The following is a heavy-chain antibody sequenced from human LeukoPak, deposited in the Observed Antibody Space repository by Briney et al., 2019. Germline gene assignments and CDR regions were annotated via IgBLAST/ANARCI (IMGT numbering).Heavy chain of an antibody. CDR1: GFTFSSYW. CDR3: ARHSYKAAAGIQT. CDR2: IKQDGSEK. Sequence: GGSLRLSCEASGFTFSSYWMSWVRQAPGKGLEWVANIKQDGSEKFYVDSVKGRFTISRDNAKNSMYLQMNSLRAEDTAVYYCARHSYKAAAGIQTWGQGTLVTVSS. J-gene: IGHJ5*02. D-gene: IGHD6-13*01. V-gene: IGHV3-7*01.